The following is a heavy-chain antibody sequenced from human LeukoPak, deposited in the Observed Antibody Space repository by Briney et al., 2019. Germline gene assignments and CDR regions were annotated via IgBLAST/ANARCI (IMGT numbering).Heavy chain of an antibody. V-gene: IGHV5-51*01. J-gene: IGHJ4*02. Sequence: GESLKISCKGSGYTFHNYWIAWVRQMPGKGLEWMGIIYPDDSDSRYSPSFQGQVSISADKSITTAYLQWSSLKASDTAMYYCARRRGYGGDYDYWGQGTLVTVSS. D-gene: IGHD5-18*01. CDR1: GYTFHNYW. CDR2: IYPDDSDS. CDR3: ARRRGYGGDYDY.